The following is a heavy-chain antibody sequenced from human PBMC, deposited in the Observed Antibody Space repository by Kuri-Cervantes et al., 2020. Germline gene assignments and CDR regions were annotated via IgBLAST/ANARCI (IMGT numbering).Heavy chain of an antibody. CDR1: GYTFTSYD. CDR3: ARTYDWGFGAYYYYYYMDV. V-gene: IGHV1-8*02. CDR2: MNPNSGNT. D-gene: IGHD3-16*01. Sequence: ASVKVSCKASGYTFTSYDINWVRQATGQGREWVGWMNPNSGNTGYAQKFQGRVTMTRNTCISTAFMELSSLRSEDKAVYYCARTYDWGFGAYYYYYYMDVWGRGTTVTVSS. J-gene: IGHJ6*03.